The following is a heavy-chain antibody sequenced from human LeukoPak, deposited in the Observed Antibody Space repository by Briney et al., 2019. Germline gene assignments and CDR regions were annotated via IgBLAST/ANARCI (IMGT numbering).Heavy chain of an antibody. D-gene: IGHD3-3*01. CDR1: GGSISYYY. J-gene: IGHJ4*02. Sequence: SETLSLTCTVSGGSISYYYWSWIRQPPGKGLEWLGSIYYSGSTYYNPSLKSRVTISVDTSKKQFSLKLSSVTAADTAVYYCARRYDFWSGYPPPLDYWGQGTLVTVSS. CDR2: IYYSGST. V-gene: IGHV4-59*05. CDR3: ARRYDFWSGYPPPLDY.